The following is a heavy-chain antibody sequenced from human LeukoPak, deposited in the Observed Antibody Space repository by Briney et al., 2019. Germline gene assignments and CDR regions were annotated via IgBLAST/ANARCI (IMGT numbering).Heavy chain of an antibody. V-gene: IGHV4-59*08. CDR3: ARGQWFGDFTE. CDR2: IYYSGST. CDR1: GGSISGYY. Sequence: SETLSLTCTVSGGSISGYYWSWIRQPPGKGLEWIGYIYYSGSTNYNPSLKSRVTISVDTSKNQFSLKLSSVTAADTAVYYCARGQWFGDFTEWGQGTLVTVSS. J-gene: IGHJ4*02. D-gene: IGHD3-10*01.